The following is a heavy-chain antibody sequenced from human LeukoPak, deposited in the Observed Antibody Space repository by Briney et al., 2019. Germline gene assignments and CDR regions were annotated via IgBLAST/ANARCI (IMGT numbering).Heavy chain of an antibody. CDR1: GGTFSSYA. D-gene: IGHD2/OR15-2a*01. Sequence: KISCKASGGTFSSYAISWVRQAPGQGLEWMGGIIPIFGTANYAQKFQGRVTITADESTSTAYMELSSLRSDDTAVYYCARDTTSIRGACGYWGQGTLVTVSS. CDR2: IIPIFGTA. J-gene: IGHJ4*02. V-gene: IGHV1-69*01. CDR3: ARDTTSIRGACGY.